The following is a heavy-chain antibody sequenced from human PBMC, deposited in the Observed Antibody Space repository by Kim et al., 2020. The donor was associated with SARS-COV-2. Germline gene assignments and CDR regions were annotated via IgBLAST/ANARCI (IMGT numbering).Heavy chain of an antibody. CDR3: AAKIGGQTSFDY. CDR2: IGWNSHGI. J-gene: IGHJ4*02. V-gene: IGHV3-9*01. D-gene: IGHD3-16*01. Sequence: GGSLRLSCAASGFTFEDYAMHWVRQSPGKGLEWVSGIGWNSHGIVYADSVKGRFTISRDNAKNSLYLQMNSLTAEDTALYYCAAKIGGQTSFDYWGQGTLVIVSS. CDR1: GFTFEDYA.